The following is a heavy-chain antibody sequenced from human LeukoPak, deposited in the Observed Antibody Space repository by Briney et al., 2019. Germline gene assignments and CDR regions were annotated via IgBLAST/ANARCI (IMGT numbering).Heavy chain of an antibody. Sequence: SETLSLTCTVSGYSISSGYYWGWIRQPPGKGLEWIGYIYTSGSTNYNPSLKSRVTMSVDTSKNQFSLKLSSVTAADTAVYYCARPSGDAFDIWGQGTMVTVSS. D-gene: IGHD6-19*01. CDR3: ARPSGDAFDI. CDR1: GYSISSGYY. J-gene: IGHJ3*02. V-gene: IGHV4-38-2*02. CDR2: IYTSGST.